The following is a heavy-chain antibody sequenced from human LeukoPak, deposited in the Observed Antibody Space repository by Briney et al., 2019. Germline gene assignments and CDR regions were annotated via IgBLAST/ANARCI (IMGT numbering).Heavy chain of an antibody. D-gene: IGHD4-23*01. V-gene: IGHV1-46*01. J-gene: IGHJ4*02. CDR2: INPSGGST. Sequence: ASVKVSCKASGYTFTSYYMHWVRQAPGQGLEWMGIINPSGGSTSYAQKFQGRVTMTRDTSTSTVYMELSSLRSEDTAVYYCARNYETHYGGNSEYRYWGQGTLVTVSS. CDR3: ARNYETHYGGNSEYRY. CDR1: GYTFTSYY.